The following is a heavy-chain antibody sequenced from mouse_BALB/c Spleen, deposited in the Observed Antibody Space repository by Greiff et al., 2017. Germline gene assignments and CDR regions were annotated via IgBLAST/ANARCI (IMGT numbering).Heavy chain of an antibody. CDR1: GFSLTSYG. J-gene: IGHJ3*01. CDR2: IWAGGST. V-gene: IGHV2-9*02. D-gene: IGHD2-2*01. CDR3: AREWGYDEGLAY. Sequence: QVQLKESGPGLVAPSQSLSITCTVSGFSLTSYGVHWVRQPPGKGLEWLGVIWAGGSTNYNSALMSRLSISKDNSKSQVFLKMNSLQTDDTAMYYCAREWGYDEGLAYWGQGTLVTVSA.